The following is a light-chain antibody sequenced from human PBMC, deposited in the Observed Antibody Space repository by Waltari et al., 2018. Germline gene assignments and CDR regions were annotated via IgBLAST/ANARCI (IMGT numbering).Light chain of an antibody. J-gene: IGKJ4*01. Sequence: DIQMTQSPSSLSASVGDRVIITCRASQDIDNNLNWYQQKPGKSPKLLIYASSTLETGFPSRFSGSGSGRKFSFTISSLQPEDFATYYCQQFDNVPLTFGGGTKVDIK. CDR2: ASS. CDR1: QDIDNN. V-gene: IGKV1-33*01. CDR3: QQFDNVPLT.